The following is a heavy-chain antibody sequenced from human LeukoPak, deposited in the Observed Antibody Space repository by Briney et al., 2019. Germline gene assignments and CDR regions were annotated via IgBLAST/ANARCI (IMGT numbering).Heavy chain of an antibody. CDR1: GFTFSSYG. V-gene: IGHV3-30*18. D-gene: IGHD3-10*01. CDR3: AKGRGAFDI. J-gene: IGHJ3*02. CDR2: ISNDGSNK. Sequence: GGSLRLSCVASGFTFSSYGMLGLGQAPGKGLEGGAVISNDGSNKYYADSVKGRFTIYRDNSKNTLYLQMNSLRAEDTAVYYCAKGRGAFDIWGQGTMVTVSS.